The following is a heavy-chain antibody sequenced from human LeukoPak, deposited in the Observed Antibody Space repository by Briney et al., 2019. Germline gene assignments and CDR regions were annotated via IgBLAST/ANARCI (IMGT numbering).Heavy chain of an antibody. J-gene: IGHJ3*02. CDR1: GGSISSYY. CDR3: ARENRGPPLMLFDI. D-gene: IGHD1-14*01. Sequence: SETLSLTCTVSGGSISSYYWSWIRQPPGKGLEWIGYIYYSGSTYYNPSLKSRVTISVDTSKNQFSLKLSSVTAADTAAYYCARENRGPPLMLFDIWGQGTMVTVSS. CDR2: IYYSGST. V-gene: IGHV4-59*06.